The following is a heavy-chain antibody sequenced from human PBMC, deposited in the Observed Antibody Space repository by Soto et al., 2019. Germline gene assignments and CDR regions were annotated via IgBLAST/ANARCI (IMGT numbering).Heavy chain of an antibody. V-gene: IGHV6-1*01. CDR1: GDSVSSNSAA. CDR2: TYYRSKWYN. J-gene: IGHJ6*02. Sequence: SQTLSLTCAISGDSVSSNSAAWNWIRQSPSRGLEWLGRTYYRSKWYNGYAVSVKSRITINPYTSKDQFSLQLNSVTPEDTAVYYCARDGGGSGWLGGLDYYYYYGMDVWGQGTTVTVSS. D-gene: IGHD6-19*01. CDR3: ARDGGGSGWLGGLDYYYYYGMDV.